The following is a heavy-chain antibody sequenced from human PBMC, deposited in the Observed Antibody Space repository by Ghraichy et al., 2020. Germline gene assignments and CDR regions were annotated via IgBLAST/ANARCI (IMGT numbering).Heavy chain of an antibody. CDR1: GESINNYY. CDR3: ARDWRQLALDY. Sequence: SETLSLTCTVSGESINNYYWSWIRQPAGKGLEWIGRIYTSGNTNYNPSLKSRVTMSVDTSKNQFSLQLTSVTAADTAVYYCARDWRQLALDYWGQGALVTVSS. J-gene: IGHJ4*02. D-gene: IGHD1-1*01. CDR2: IYTSGNT. V-gene: IGHV4-4*07.